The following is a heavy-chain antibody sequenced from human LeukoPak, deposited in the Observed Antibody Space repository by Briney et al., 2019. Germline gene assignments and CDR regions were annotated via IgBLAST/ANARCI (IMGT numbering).Heavy chain of an antibody. Sequence: ASVKVSCKASGYTFTSYDINWVRQATGQGLEWMGWMNPNSGNTGYAQKFQGRVTMTRNTSISTAYMELSRLRSDDTAVYYCARATVWQQLFSLDYWGQGTLVTVSS. V-gene: IGHV1-8*01. CDR1: GYTFTSYD. D-gene: IGHD6-13*01. CDR3: ARATVWQQLFSLDY. J-gene: IGHJ4*02. CDR2: MNPNSGNT.